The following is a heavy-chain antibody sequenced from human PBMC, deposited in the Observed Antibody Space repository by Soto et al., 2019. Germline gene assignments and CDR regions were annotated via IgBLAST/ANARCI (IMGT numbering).Heavy chain of an antibody. D-gene: IGHD2-2*01. CDR1: GFSFGAYS. V-gene: IGHV3-48*02. J-gene: IGHJ6*02. CDR3: ARLGYCSSATCKYYFYYYGMDV. CDR2: ISGRGTTT. Sequence: GGSLRLSCEASGFSFGAYSMSWVRQAPGKGLEWVSFISGRGTTTYYADSVRGRFTVSRDNAKNSLSLEVNSLRDEDTAVYYCARLGYCSSATCKYYFYYYGMDVWGQGTTVTVSS.